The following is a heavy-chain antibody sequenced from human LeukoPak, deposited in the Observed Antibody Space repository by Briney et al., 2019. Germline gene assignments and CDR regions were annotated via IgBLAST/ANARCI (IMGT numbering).Heavy chain of an antibody. CDR1: GGSFSGYY. J-gene: IGHJ4*02. CDR3: ARDLEYSSSGFDY. V-gene: IGHV4-4*07. D-gene: IGHD6-6*01. Sequence: SETLSLTCAVYGGSFSGYYWSWIRQPAGKGLEWIGRIYTSGSTNYNPSLKSRVTMSVDTSKNQFSLKLSSVTAADTAVYYCARDLEYSSSGFDYWGQGTLVTVSS. CDR2: IYTSGST.